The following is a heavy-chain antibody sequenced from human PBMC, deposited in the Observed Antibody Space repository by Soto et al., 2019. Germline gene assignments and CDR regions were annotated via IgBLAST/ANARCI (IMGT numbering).Heavy chain of an antibody. D-gene: IGHD2-15*01. Sequence: PSETLSLTCTVSGGSITNYYWAWIRQPAGKGLEWIGRIYTSGSTNYNPSLKSRVTMSVDTSKNQFSLKLSSVTAADTAVYYCASDETVLGFDYWGQGTLVTASS. V-gene: IGHV4-4*07. CDR3: ASDETVLGFDY. CDR1: GGSITNYY. CDR2: IYTSGST. J-gene: IGHJ4*02.